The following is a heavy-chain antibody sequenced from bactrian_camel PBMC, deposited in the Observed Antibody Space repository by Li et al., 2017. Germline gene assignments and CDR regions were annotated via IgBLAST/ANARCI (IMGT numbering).Heavy chain of an antibody. CDR3: GADSCTLVSLSRGIGS. CDR2: IDGVSR. CDR1: GHTSRTNA. Sequence: HVQLVESGGALVQPGGSLRLTCTTSGHTSRTNAMAWFRQAPGKSREGVAGIDGVSRQTVDSVKGRFTISKDNAKNIMYLEMVSLTPEDTAMYYCGADSCTLVSLSRGIGSRGQGTQVTVS. V-gene: IGHV3S53*01. J-gene: IGHJ6*01. D-gene: IGHD1*01.